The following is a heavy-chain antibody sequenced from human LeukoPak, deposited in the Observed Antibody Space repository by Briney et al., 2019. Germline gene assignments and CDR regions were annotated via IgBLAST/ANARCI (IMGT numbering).Heavy chain of an antibody. CDR2: IYSGGST. J-gene: IGHJ4*02. CDR3: ARDVSYGWYYFDY. Sequence: GGSLRLSCAASGFTVSSNYMNWVRQAPGKGLEWVSVIYSGGSTYYADSVKGRFTISRDNSKNTLYLQMNSLRAEDTAVYYCARDVSYGWYYFDYWGQGTLVTVSS. D-gene: IGHD5-18*01. V-gene: IGHV3-53*01. CDR1: GFTVSSNY.